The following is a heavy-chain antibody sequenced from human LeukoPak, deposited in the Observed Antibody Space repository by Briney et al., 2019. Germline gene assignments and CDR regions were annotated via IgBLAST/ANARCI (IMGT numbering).Heavy chain of an antibody. Sequence: GGSLRLSCAASGFTFSSYAMSWVRQAPGKGLEWVPAISGSGGSTYYADSVKGRFTISRDNSKNTLYLQMNSLRAEDAAVYYCAKDIPPRYSSGGGYFDLWGRGTLVTVSS. CDR2: ISGSGGST. V-gene: IGHV3-23*01. CDR3: AKDIPPRYSSGGGYFDL. CDR1: GFTFSSYA. D-gene: IGHD5-18*01. J-gene: IGHJ2*01.